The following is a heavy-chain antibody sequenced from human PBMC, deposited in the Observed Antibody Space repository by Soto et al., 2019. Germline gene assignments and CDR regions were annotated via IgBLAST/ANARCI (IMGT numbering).Heavy chain of an antibody. V-gene: IGHV1-18*01. CDR3: ARDRCSSTSCPIDY. CDR2: ISAYNGNT. D-gene: IGHD2-2*01. J-gene: IGHJ4*02. Sequence: QVQLVQSGAEVKKPGASVKVSSKASGYTFTSYGISWVRQAPGQGLEWMGWISAYNGNTNYAQKLQGRYTMTTHTSTITDYMEPRSPRSDDTAVYYRARDRCSSTSCPIDYWGQGTLVTVSS. CDR1: GYTFTSYG.